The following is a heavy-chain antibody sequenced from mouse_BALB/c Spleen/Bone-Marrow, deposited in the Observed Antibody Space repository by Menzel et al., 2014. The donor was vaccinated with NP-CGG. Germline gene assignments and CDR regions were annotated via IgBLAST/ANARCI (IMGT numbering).Heavy chain of an antibody. D-gene: IGHD2-3*01. V-gene: IGHV5-6-3*01. CDR2: INSNGGRT. CDR3: AREGRWFYYVMDY. CDR1: GFTFGSSG. J-gene: IGHJ4*01. Sequence: EVQRVESGGGLVQPGGSLKLSCAASGFTFGSSGMSWVRQTPDKRLELVATINSNGGRTYYPDSVKGRFTISRDNAKNTLCLQMSSLKSEDTAMYYCAREGRWFYYVMDYWGQGTSVTVSS.